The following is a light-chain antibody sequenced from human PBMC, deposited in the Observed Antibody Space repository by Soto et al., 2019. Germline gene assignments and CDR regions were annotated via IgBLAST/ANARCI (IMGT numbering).Light chain of an antibody. CDR3: CSFAGTNSFV. Sequence: PGQSITISCTGTSSDVGGYNYVSWYQQRPGTAPKLIIYEVNKRPSGVPDRVFGSKSGNTASLTVSGLQAEDEADYYCCSFAGTNSFVFGTGTKVTVL. CDR2: EVN. CDR1: SSDVGGYNY. V-gene: IGLV2-8*03. J-gene: IGLJ1*01.